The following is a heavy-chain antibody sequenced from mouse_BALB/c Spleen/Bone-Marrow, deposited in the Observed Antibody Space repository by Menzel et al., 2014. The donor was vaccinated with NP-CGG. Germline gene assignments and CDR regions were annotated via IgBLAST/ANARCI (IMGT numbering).Heavy chain of an antibody. V-gene: IGHV5-12*02. CDR2: ISNGGGST. CDR3: ARHNYDETWFAY. CDR1: GFTFSDYY. D-gene: IGHD2-4*01. J-gene: IGHJ3*01. Sequence: EVQLVEPGGGLVQPGGPLKLSCATSGFTFSDYYMYWVRQTPEKRLEWVAYISNGGGSTYYPDTVKGRFTISRDNAKNTLYLQMSRLKSEDTAMYYCARHNYDETWFAYWGQGTLVTVSA.